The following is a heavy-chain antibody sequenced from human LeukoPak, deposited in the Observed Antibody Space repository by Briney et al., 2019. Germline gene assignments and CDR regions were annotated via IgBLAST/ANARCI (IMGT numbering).Heavy chain of an antibody. J-gene: IGHJ4*02. D-gene: IGHD2-2*03. CDR3: ASWIDTYDPNY. CDR1: GFTFSSYA. CDR2: ISGSGGST. Sequence: GGSLSLSCAASGFTFSSYALSWVRQAPGKGLEWVSAISGSGGSTYYADSVKGRFTISRDNSKNTLYLQMNSLRAEDTAVYYCASWIDTYDPNYWGQGTLVTVSS. V-gene: IGHV3-23*01.